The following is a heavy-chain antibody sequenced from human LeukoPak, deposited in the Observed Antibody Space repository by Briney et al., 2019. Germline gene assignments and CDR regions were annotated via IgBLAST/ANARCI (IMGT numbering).Heavy chain of an antibody. D-gene: IGHD3-3*01. Sequence: PSETLSLTCTASGGSISSGGYYWSWIRQHPGKGLEWIGYIYYSGSTYYNPSLKSRVTISVDTSKNQFSLKLSSVTAADTAVYYCARSPGYDFWSGYPSGDAFDIWGQGTMVTVSS. CDR1: GGSISSGGYY. J-gene: IGHJ3*02. CDR2: IYYSGST. CDR3: ARSPGYDFWSGYPSGDAFDI. V-gene: IGHV4-31*03.